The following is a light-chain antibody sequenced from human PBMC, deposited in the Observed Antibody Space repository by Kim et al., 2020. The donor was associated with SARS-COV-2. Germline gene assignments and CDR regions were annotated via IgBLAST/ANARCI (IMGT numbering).Light chain of an antibody. CDR3: SSYTSSSRGYV. Sequence: QSALTQPASVSGSPGQSTTISCTGTSSDVGGYNYVSWYQQHPGKAPKLMIYDVSKRPSGVSNRFSGSKSGNTASLTISGLQAEDEADYYCSSYTSSSRGYVFGTGTKVTVL. CDR2: DVS. J-gene: IGLJ1*01. V-gene: IGLV2-14*01. CDR1: SSDVGGYNY.